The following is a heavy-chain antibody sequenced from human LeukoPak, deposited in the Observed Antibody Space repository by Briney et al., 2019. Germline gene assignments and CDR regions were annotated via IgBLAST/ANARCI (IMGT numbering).Heavy chain of an antibody. D-gene: IGHD2-2*01. Sequence: GGSLRLSCSASGFTFSSYAMSWVRQAPGKGLEWVSAISGSGGSTYYADSVKGRFTISRDNSKNTLYLQMNSLRAEDTAVYYCAKAPGYCSSTSCPLGYWGQGTLVTVSS. CDR2: ISGSGGST. CDR3: AKAPGYCSSTSCPLGY. V-gene: IGHV3-23*01. J-gene: IGHJ4*02. CDR1: GFTFSSYA.